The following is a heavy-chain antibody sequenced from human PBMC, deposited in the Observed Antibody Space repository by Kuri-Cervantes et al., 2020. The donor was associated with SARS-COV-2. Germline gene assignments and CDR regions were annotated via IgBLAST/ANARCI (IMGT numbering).Heavy chain of an antibody. CDR3: ARISIAVAGTVFDY. D-gene: IGHD6-19*01. V-gene: IGHV4-38-2*01. J-gene: IGHJ4*02. CDR2: IYHSGST. Sequence: ESLKISCAVSGYSISSGYYWGWVRQPPGKGLEWIGSIYHSGSTYYNPSLKSRVTISVDTSKNQFSLKLSSVTAADTAVYYCARISIAVAGTVFDYWGQGTLVTVSS. CDR1: GYSISSGYY.